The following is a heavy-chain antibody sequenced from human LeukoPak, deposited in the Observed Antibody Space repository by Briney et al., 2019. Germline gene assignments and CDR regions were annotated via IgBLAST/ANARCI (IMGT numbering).Heavy chain of an antibody. J-gene: IGHJ4*02. Sequence: GGSLRLSCAASGFTLSSYAMSWVRQAPGKGLEWVSASSGSGGSTYYADSVKGRFTISRDNSKNTLYLQMNSLRAEDTAVYYCAKKSGRFLEWFPSYYFDYWGQGTLVTVSS. CDR3: AKKSGRFLEWFPSYYFDY. D-gene: IGHD3-3*01. CDR1: GFTLSSYA. CDR2: SSGSGGST. V-gene: IGHV3-23*01.